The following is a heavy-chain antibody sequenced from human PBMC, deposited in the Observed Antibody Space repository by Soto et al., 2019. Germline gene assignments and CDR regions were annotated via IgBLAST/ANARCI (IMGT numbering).Heavy chain of an antibody. CDR1: GFSFSTYS. J-gene: IGHJ5*02. CDR3: AGGNRGYTFGA. Sequence: EVQLVESGGGLVQPGGSLRLSCAASGFSFSTYSMNWVRQAPGKGLEWVSYISSSSSTIYYADSMKGRFTISRDNAKNHLFLQMNSVRVEDTAVYDCAGGNRGYTFGAWGQGALVTVSS. D-gene: IGHD5-18*01. V-gene: IGHV3-48*01. CDR2: ISSSSSTI.